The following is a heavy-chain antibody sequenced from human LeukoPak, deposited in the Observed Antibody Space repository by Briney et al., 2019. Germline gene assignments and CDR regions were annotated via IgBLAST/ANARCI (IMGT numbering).Heavy chain of an antibody. D-gene: IGHD6-13*01. V-gene: IGHV3-23*01. Sequence: PPGGSLRLSCAASGFTFSTYGFHWVRQAPGKGLEWVSGISGSGGNTHYADSVKGRFTISRDNSKNMLYLQMNSLRAEDTAVYYCAKGLRGSSYDYWGQGTLVTVSS. CDR3: AKGLRGSSYDY. CDR1: GFTFSTYG. J-gene: IGHJ4*02. CDR2: ISGSGGNT.